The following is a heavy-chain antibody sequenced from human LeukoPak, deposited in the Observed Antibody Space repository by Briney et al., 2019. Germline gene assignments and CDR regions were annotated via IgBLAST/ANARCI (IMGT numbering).Heavy chain of an antibody. CDR1: GYSITRGFY. Sequence: PSETLSLTCSVFGYSITRGFYWGWIRQPPGKGLEWIGCIYHTGITYYNSSLKSRVSISIDASKNRFSLRLNSVTATDTAVYYCATYYGGRSDAFDIWGQGTMVTVSS. J-gene: IGHJ3*02. V-gene: IGHV4-38-2*01. D-gene: IGHD4-23*01. CDR3: ATYYGGRSDAFDI. CDR2: IYHTGIT.